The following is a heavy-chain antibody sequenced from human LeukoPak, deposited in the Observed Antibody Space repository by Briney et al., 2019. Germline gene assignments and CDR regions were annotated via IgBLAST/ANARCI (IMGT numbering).Heavy chain of an antibody. V-gene: IGHV4-4*07. CDR1: GFTFSSYA. D-gene: IGHD6-13*01. CDR2: IYTSGTT. J-gene: IGHJ4*02. Sequence: GSLRLSCAASGFTFSSYAMSWVRQPAGKGLEWIGRIYTSGTTNYNSSLKSRVTISVDTSKNQLSLKLRSVTAADTAVYYCARIGGIAAADTDYWGQGTLVTVSS. CDR3: ARIGGIAAADTDY.